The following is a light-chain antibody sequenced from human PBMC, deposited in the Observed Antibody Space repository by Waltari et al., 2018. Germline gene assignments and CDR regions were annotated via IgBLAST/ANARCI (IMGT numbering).Light chain of an antibody. CDR3: QQYSRSPLS. V-gene: IGKV1-5*03. J-gene: IGKJ2*03. CDR1: QGISSW. Sequence: IQMTQSPSPLPASVGDRVTITCRASQGISSWLAWYQQKPGKAPTLLIYKTSNLESGVPSRFSGSGSGTDFTLTINSLQPEDFATYYCQQYSRSPLSFGQGTKLEI. CDR2: KTS.